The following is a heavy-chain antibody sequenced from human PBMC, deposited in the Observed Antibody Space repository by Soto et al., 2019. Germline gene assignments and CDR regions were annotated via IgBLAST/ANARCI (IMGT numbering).Heavy chain of an antibody. CDR2: IIPILGIA. CDR1: GGTFSSYT. CDR3: ARDASHHCSSTSCYGAHDAFDI. Sequence: SVKVSCKASGGTFSSYTISWVRQAPGQGLEWMGRIIPILGIANYAQKFQGRVTITADKPTSTAYMELSSLRSEDTAVYYCARDASHHCSSTSCYGAHDAFDIWG. J-gene: IGHJ3*02. V-gene: IGHV1-69*04. D-gene: IGHD2-2*01.